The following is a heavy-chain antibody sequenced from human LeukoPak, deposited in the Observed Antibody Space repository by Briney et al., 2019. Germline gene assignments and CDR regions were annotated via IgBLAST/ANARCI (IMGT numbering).Heavy chain of an antibody. J-gene: IGHJ4*02. V-gene: IGHV3-21*01. Sequence: GGSLRLSCAASGFTFSSYSMNWVRQAPGKGLEWVSSISSSSSYIYYADSVRGRFTISRDNAKNSLYLQINSLRDEDTAVYYCARDKAATPPCDYWGQGTLVTVSS. CDR2: ISSSSSYI. CDR1: GFTFSSYS. D-gene: IGHD2-15*01. CDR3: ARDKAATPPCDY.